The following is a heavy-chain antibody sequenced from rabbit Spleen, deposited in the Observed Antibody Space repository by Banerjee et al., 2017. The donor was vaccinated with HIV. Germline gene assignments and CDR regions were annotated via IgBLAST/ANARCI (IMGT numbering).Heavy chain of an antibody. Sequence: QEQLEESGGGLVKPEGSLTLTCKASGFSFSDRDVMCWVRQAPGKGLEWIACINTATGKPVYATWAKGRFTISKTSSTTVTLQMTSLTAADTATYFCARGFYTYDDYADFYGYYFNLWGPGTLVTVS. J-gene: IGHJ4*01. CDR2: INTATGKP. CDR3: ARGFYTYDDYADFYGYYFNL. CDR1: GFSFSDRDV. V-gene: IGHV1S45*01. D-gene: IGHD2-1*01.